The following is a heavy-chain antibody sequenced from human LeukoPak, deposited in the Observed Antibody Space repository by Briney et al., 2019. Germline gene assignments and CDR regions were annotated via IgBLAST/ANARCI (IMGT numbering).Heavy chain of an antibody. CDR2: ISWNSGSI. CDR1: GFTFDDYA. J-gene: IGHJ4*02. D-gene: IGHD5-24*01. V-gene: IGHV3-9*01. CDR3: AKGLEMATIYYLDY. Sequence: GRSLRLSCAASGFTFDDYAMHWVRQAPGKGREWVSGISWNSGSIGYADSVKGRFTISRDNAKNSLYLQMNSLRAEDTALYYCAKGLEMATIYYLDYWGQGTLVTVSS.